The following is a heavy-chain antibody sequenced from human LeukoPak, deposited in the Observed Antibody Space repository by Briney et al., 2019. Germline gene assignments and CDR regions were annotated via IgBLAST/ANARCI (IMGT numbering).Heavy chain of an antibody. V-gene: IGHV4-59*01. CDR3: ARRTTVDPYYYYGMDV. CDR2: IYYSGST. CDR1: GGSISSYY. D-gene: IGHD4-17*01. Sequence: PSETLSLTCTVSGGSISSYYWTWIRQPPGKGLEWIGYIYYSGSTNYNPSLKSRVTMSVDTSKNQVSLKLSSVTAADTAVYYCARRTTVDPYYYYGMDVWGQGTTVTVSS. J-gene: IGHJ6*02.